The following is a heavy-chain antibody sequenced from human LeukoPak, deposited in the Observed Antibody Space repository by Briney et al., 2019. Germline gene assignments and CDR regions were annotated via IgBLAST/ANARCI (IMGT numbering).Heavy chain of an antibody. V-gene: IGHV1-8*03. J-gene: IGHJ6*03. CDR2: MNPNSGNT. CDR1: GYTFTSYD. D-gene: IGHD6-6*01. Sequence: GASVKVSCKASGYTFTSYDINWVRQATGQGLEWMGWMNPNSGNTGYAQKFQGRVTITRNTSTSTAYMELSSLRSEDTAVYYCAREGYSSSYYYMDVWGKGTTVTVSS. CDR3: AREGYSSSYYYMDV.